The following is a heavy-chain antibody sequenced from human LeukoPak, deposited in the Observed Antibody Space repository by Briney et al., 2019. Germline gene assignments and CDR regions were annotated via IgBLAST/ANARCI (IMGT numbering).Heavy chain of an antibody. D-gene: IGHD5-18*01. J-gene: IGHJ4*02. Sequence: GGSLRLSCPASGFTFSINDMHWVRQATGKGLEWVSGVGTVGDKYYADSVKGRFIISREDAKNSVYLQMNSLRAGDTAVYYCARGGKTAMADYWGQGTLVTVSS. CDR2: VGTVGDK. CDR1: GFTFSIND. V-gene: IGHV3-13*01. CDR3: ARGGKTAMADY.